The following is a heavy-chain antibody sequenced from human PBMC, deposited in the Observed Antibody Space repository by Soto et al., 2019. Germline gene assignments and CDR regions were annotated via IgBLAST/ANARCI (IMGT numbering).Heavy chain of an antibody. J-gene: IGHJ4*02. CDR2: IYYSGST. CDR3: ARSVKRGPGFDY. CDR1: GGSISSGGYY. D-gene: IGHD3-10*01. V-gene: IGHV4-31*03. Sequence: SETLSLTCTVSGGSISSGGYYWSWIRQHPGKGLEWIGYIYYSGSTYYNPSLKSRVTISVDTSKNQFSLKLSSVTAADTAVYYCARSVKRGPGFDYWGQGTLVTVSS.